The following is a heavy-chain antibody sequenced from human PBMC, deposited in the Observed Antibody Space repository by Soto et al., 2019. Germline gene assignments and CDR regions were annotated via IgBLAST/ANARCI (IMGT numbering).Heavy chain of an antibody. Sequence: GGYLRLSCAASGFTVSSNYMSWVRQAPGKGLEWVSVIYSGGSTYYADSVKGRFTISRDNSKNTLYLQMNSLRAEDTAVYYCARGPSGTTVTTQSRPNDYWGQGTLVPVSS. D-gene: IGHD4-4*01. J-gene: IGHJ4*02. CDR1: GFTVSSNY. V-gene: IGHV3-53*01. CDR2: IYSGGST. CDR3: ARGPSGTTVTTQSRPNDY.